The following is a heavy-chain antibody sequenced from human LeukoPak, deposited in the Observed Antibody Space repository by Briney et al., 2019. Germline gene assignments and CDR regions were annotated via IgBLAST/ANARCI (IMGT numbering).Heavy chain of an antibody. V-gene: IGHV3-15*01. D-gene: IGHD2-2*01. CDR1: GFTFSSYA. Sequence: PGGSLRLSCAASGFTFSSYAMSWVRQAPGKGLEWVGRIKSKTDGGTTDYAAPVKGRFTISRDDSKNTLYLQMNSLKTEDTAVYYCTTAHIVVVPAARGYYGMDVWGQGTTVTVSS. J-gene: IGHJ6*02. CDR3: TTAHIVVVPAARGYYGMDV. CDR2: IKSKTDGGTT.